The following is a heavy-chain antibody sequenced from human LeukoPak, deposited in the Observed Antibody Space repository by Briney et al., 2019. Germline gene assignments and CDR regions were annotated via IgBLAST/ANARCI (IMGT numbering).Heavy chain of an antibody. D-gene: IGHD6-13*01. J-gene: IGHJ4*02. CDR1: GFTFSSYG. CDR3: AKDYSSSWYSFDY. V-gene: IGHV3-30*18. Sequence: PGGSLRLSCAASGFTFSSYGMHWVRQAPGKGLEWVAVISYDGSNKYYADSVKGRFTISRENSKNTLYLQMNSLRAEDTAVYYCAKDYSSSWYSFDYWGQGPLVPVSS. CDR2: ISYDGSNK.